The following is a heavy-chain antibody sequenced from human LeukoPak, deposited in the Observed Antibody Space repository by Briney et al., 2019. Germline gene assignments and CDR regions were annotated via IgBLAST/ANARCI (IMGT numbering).Heavy chain of an antibody. CDR2: ISAYNGNT. CDR3: ARGRYYYDSSGYFSEYFQH. D-gene: IGHD3-22*01. Sequence: AASVKVSCKASGYTFTSYGISWVRQAPGQGLEWMGWISAYNGNTNYAQKLQGRVTMTTDTSTSTAYMELRSLRSDDKAVYYCARGRYYYDSSGYFSEYFQHWGQGTLVTVSS. V-gene: IGHV1-18*01. CDR1: GYTFTSYG. J-gene: IGHJ1*01.